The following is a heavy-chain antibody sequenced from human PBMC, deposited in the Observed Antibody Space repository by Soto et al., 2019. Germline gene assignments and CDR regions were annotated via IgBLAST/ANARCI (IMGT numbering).Heavy chain of an antibody. V-gene: IGHV4-61*01. CDR1: GGSVSSGNHY. D-gene: IGHD6-13*01. CDR3: ARINWDSSNWYYFDY. CDR2: IHYSGST. J-gene: IGHJ4*02. Sequence: PXGTLSLTCTVSGGSVSSGNHYGSWIRQPPGKGLEWIGYIHYSGSTIYDPSLNSRVTMSIDKSKNQFSLKLSSVTAADTAVYYCARINWDSSNWYYFDYWGQGTLVTVSS.